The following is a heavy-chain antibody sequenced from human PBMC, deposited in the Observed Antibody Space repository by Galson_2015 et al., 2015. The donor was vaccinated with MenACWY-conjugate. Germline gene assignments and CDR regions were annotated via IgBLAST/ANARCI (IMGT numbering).Heavy chain of an antibody. Sequence: ETLSLTCTVSGGSITSNDFYCGWFRQPPGKGLEWIGNIHYSGGTYHNPSLKSRITTSVDTSKNQFSLNLASVTAADTAAYYCGRRRPGDMGGGFDIWGQGTLVTASP. CDR2: IHYSGGT. J-gene: IGHJ3*02. V-gene: IGHV4-39*01. CDR1: GGSITSNDFY. CDR3: GRRRPGDMGGGFDI. D-gene: IGHD2-15*01.